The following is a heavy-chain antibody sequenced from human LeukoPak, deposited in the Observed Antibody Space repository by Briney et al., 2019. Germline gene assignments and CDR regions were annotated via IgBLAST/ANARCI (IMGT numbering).Heavy chain of an antibody. D-gene: IGHD6-6*01. CDR3: AREQYSCSSYQSYPDY. V-gene: IGHV1-69*04. CDR2: IIPIFGIA. Sequence: ASVKVSCKASGGTFSSYAISWVRQAPGQGLEWMGRIIPIFGIANYAQKFQGRVTITADKSTSTAYMELSSLRSEDTAVYYCAREQYSCSSYQSYPDYWGQGTLVTVSS. CDR1: GGTFSSYA. J-gene: IGHJ4*02.